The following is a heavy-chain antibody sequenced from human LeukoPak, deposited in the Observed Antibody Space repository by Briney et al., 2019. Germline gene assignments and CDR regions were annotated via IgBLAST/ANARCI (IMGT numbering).Heavy chain of an antibody. D-gene: IGHD4-23*01. CDR1: GFTFNSYA. CDR2: ISGSGSST. J-gene: IGHJ4*02. V-gene: IGHV3-23*01. CDR3: AKDRSTVVTSASGFDY. Sequence: GGSLRLSCAASGFTFNSYAMSWVRQAPGKGLEWVSGISGSGSSTHYADPVKGRFTISRDNSKNTVYLQMNSLRVEDTAVYYCAKDRSTVVTSASGFDYWGQGTLVTVSS.